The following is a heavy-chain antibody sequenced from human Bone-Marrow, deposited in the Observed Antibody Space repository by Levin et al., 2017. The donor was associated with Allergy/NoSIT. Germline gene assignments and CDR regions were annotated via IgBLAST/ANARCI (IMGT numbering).Heavy chain of an antibody. Sequence: GGSLRLSCGASGFTFSNYAMNWVRQAPGKGLEWVSSIGDSGGNTYYADSVKGRFTISRDNSKDTLYLQMNSLRAEDTALYYCAKDRDRYGWDFNYWSQGTLVTVSS. V-gene: IGHV3-23*01. CDR3: AKDRDRYGWDFNY. J-gene: IGHJ4*02. D-gene: IGHD5-18*01. CDR1: GFTFSNYA. CDR2: IGDSGGNT.